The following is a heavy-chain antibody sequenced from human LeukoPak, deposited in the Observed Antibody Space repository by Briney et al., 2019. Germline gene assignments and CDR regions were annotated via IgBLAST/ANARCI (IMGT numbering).Heavy chain of an antibody. J-gene: IGHJ4*02. CDR2: ISSSGSTT. D-gene: IGHD2-8*02. CDR1: GFTFSSYE. CDR3: ARGRDTGFLFDY. V-gene: IGHV3-48*03. Sequence: PGGSLRLSCAASGFTFSSYEMNWVRQAPGRGLEWVSYISSSGSTTYYADSVKGRFTISRDNAKNSLYLQMNSLRAEDTAVYYCARGRDTGFLFDYWGQGTLVTVSS.